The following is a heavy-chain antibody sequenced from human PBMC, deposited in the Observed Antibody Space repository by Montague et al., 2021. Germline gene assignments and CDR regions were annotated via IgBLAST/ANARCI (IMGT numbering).Heavy chain of an antibody. CDR1: GGTNSRRSYY. Sequence: SETLSLTCTVYGGTNSRRSYYWGWIRQPPGKGLEWIGSIYSSGITYYNPSLKSRVTISADTSKNQFSLKLSSVTAADTAVYYCTRPGGYCTNDTCYFWFAPWGKRILVTVAS. D-gene: IGHD2-8*01. CDR2: IYSSGIT. V-gene: IGHV4-39*01. J-gene: IGHJ5*02. CDR3: TRPGGYCTNDTCYFWFAP.